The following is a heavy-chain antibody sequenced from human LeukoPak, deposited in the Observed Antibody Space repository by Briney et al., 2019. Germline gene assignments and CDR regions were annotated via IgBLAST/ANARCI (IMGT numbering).Heavy chain of an antibody. V-gene: IGHV4-4*07. J-gene: IGHJ4*02. CDR3: ARETPDYGKAGFDY. CDR1: GGSISSYY. D-gene: IGHD4-17*01. CDR2: IYTSGST. Sequence: SETLSLTCTVSGGSISSYYWSWIRQPAGKGLEWIGRIYTSGSTNYNPSLKSRVTISVDTSKNQFSLKLSSVTAADTAVYYCARETPDYGKAGFDYWGQGTLVTVSS.